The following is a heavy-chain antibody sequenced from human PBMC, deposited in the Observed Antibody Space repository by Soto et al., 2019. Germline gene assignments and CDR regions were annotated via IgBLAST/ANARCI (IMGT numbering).Heavy chain of an antibody. CDR2: IYYSVST. V-gene: IGHV4-59*01. CDR3: ARVGYYDILTGYYTIFDY. Sequence: SETLSLTCSVSGGSISSYYWSWIRQPPGKGLEWIGHIYYSVSTNYNPSLKSRVTISVDTSKNQFSLKLSSVTAADTAVYYCARVGYYDILTGYYTIFDYWGQGTLVTVSS. CDR1: GGSISSYY. D-gene: IGHD3-9*01. J-gene: IGHJ4*02.